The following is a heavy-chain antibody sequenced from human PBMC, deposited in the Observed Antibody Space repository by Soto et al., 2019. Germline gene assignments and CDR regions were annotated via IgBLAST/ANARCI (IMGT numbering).Heavy chain of an antibody. CDR2: ISGSGGST. D-gene: IGHD3-3*01. V-gene: IGHV3-23*01. J-gene: IGHJ4*02. CDR3: AKDNVPSPYDFWSGISGVDY. CDR1: GFTFSSYA. Sequence: EVQLLESGGGLVQPGGSLRLSCAASGFTFSSYAMSWVRQAPGKGLEWVSAISGSGGSTYYADSVKGRFTISRDNSKNTLDLQMNSLRAEDTAVYYCAKDNVPSPYDFWSGISGVDYWGQGTLVTVS.